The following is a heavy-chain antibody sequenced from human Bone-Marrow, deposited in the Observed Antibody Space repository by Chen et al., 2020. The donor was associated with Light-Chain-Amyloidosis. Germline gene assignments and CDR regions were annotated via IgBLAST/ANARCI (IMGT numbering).Heavy chain of an antibody. D-gene: IGHD3-9*01. CDR2: ISGRGGSR. Sequence: EVQLVESGGGLLQRGGSLRLSCAASGFAFSSYAMSCVRQAPGKGLEWVSTISGRGGSRYYGDSVKGRLTISRDNSKNALFLQMNSLRAEDTAVYYCAKDISYDDILPGYPADAFDIWGQGTMVTVSS. J-gene: IGHJ3*02. V-gene: IGHV3-23*04. CDR1: GFAFSSYA. CDR3: AKDISYDDILPGYPADAFDI.